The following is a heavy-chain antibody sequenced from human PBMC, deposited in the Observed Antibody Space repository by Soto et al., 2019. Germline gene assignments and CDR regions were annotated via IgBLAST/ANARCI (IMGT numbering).Heavy chain of an antibody. D-gene: IGHD6-6*01. V-gene: IGHV3-48*01. CDR1: GFTFSSYS. J-gene: IGHJ4*02. CDR2: ISSSSSTI. Sequence: GGSLRLSCAASGFTFSSYSMNWVRQAPGKGLEWVSYISSSSSTIYYADSVKGRFTISRDNAKNSLYLQMNSLRAEDTAVYYCAREGVFVAARYIDYWGQGILVTVSS. CDR3: AREGVFVAARYIDY.